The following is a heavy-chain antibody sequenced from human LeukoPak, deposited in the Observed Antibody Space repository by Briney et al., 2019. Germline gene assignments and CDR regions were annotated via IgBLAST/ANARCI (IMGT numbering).Heavy chain of an antibody. CDR2: ICHSGST. CDR3: ARGSDYDAFDI. J-gene: IGHJ3*02. D-gene: IGHD4-17*01. V-gene: IGHV4-38-2*02. Sequence: SETLSLTCTVSGYSISSGYYWGWIRQPPGKGLEWIGYICHSGSTYYNPSLKSRVTISVDRSKNQFSLKLSSVTAADTAVYYCARGSDYDAFDIWGQGTMVTVSS. CDR1: GYSISSGYY.